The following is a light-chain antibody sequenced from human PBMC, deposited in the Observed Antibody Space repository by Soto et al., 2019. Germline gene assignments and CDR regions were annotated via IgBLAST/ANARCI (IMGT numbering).Light chain of an antibody. CDR2: EVT. Sequence: QSAPTQPASVSGSPGQSITISCTGTSSDVGGYNFVSWYQQKPGKAPKLLIYEVTHRPSGISDRFSGSKSGNTASLTISGLQDEDEASYYCCSYAGSYTVVFGGGTKLTVL. J-gene: IGLJ3*02. CDR3: CSYAGSYTVV. V-gene: IGLV2-14*01. CDR1: SSDVGGYNF.